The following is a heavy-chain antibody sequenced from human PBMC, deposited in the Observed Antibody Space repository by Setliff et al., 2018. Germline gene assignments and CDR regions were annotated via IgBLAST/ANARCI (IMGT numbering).Heavy chain of an antibody. CDR1: GDSISGAKYY. CDR2: IYTDGST. V-gene: IGHV4-61*02. D-gene: IGHD3-10*01. CDR3: ARGQNSYHPGSWGPLYDH. J-gene: IGHJ4*02. Sequence: ASETLSLTCTVSGDSISGAKYYWSWIRQSAGKGLECIGRIYTDGSTKYNPSLNSRVALSIDTSKNQFSLRLSSVTAADTAVYFCARGQNSYHPGSWGPLYDHWGQGTLVTVSS.